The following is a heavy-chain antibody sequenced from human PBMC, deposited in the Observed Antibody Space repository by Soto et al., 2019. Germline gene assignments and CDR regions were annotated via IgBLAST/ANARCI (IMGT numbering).Heavy chain of an antibody. J-gene: IGHJ5*02. D-gene: IGHD6-13*01. Sequence: SQTLSLTCAISGDSVSSNSAAWNWIRQSPSRGLEWLGRTYYRSKWYNDYAVSVKSRITINPDTSKNQFSLQLNSVTPEDTAVYYCARVVEDSSSCYEVWFDPWGQGTLVTVSS. V-gene: IGHV6-1*01. CDR1: GDSVSSNSAA. CDR2: TYYRSKWYN. CDR3: ARVVEDSSSCYEVWFDP.